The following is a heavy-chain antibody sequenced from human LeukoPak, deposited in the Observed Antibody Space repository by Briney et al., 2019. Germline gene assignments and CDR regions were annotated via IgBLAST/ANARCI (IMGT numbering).Heavy chain of an antibody. CDR3: ACSTS. J-gene: IGHJ4*02. CDR2: IYYSGST. Sequence: SETLSLTSTVSGGSISSYYWSWLRQPPGKGLEWIGYIYYSGSTNYNPSLKSRVTISVDTSKNQFSLKLSSVTAADTAVYYCACSTSWGQGTLVTVSS. CDR1: GGSISSYY. V-gene: IGHV4-59*08.